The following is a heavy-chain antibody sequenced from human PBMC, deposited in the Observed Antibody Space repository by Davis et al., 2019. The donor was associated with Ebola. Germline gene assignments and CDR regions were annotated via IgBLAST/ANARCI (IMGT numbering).Heavy chain of an antibody. J-gene: IGHJ4*02. CDR3: ARSSGGPDY. CDR2: IKQDGSDK. D-gene: IGHD1-26*01. CDR1: GFAFRNYW. Sequence: PGGSLRLSCAASGFAFRNYWMSWVRQAPGKGLEWVANIKQDGSDKYYVDSVKGRFTISRDNAKNSLYLQMNSLRADDTAVYYCARSSGGPDYWGQGTLVTVSS. V-gene: IGHV3-7*03.